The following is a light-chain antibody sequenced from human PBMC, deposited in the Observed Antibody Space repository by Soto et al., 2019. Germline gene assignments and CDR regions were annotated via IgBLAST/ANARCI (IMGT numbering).Light chain of an antibody. Sequence: SVLTQPRSVSGSPGQSVTISCTGTSSDVDDYNYVSWFQQHPGKAPKLMIYDVSERPSGVPDRFSGSKSGNTASLTISGLQAEDEADYYCCSYGGTFYVFGTGTKSPS. V-gene: IGLV2-11*01. J-gene: IGLJ1*01. CDR2: DVS. CDR1: SSDVDDYNY. CDR3: CSYGGTFYV.